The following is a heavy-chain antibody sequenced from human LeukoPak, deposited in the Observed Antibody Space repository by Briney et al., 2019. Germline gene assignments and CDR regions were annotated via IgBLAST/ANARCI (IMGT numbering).Heavy chain of an antibody. V-gene: IGHV4-39*02. D-gene: IGHD2/OR15-2a*01. Sequence: SSETLSLTCTVSGGSIRSSYYYWGWIRQPPGKGLEWIGSIYDSGSTYYNPSLKSRVTISVDTSKNQFSLKLNSVTAADTTVYYCARDSIPLAESYYHHYGLDVWGQGTTVSVSS. CDR2: IYDSGST. CDR3: ARDSIPLAESYYHHYGLDV. J-gene: IGHJ6*02. CDR1: GGSIRSSYYY.